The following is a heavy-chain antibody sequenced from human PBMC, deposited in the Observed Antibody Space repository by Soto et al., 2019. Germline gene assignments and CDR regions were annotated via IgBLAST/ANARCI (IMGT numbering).Heavy chain of an antibody. Sequence: QVQLVESGGGVVQPGRSLRLSCAASGFTFSSYAMHWVRQAPGKGLEWVAVISYDGSNKYYADSVKGRFTISRDNSKNTLYLQMNSLRAEDTAVYYCARDLYYDFWSGYYPGYYYYGMDVWGQGTTVTVSS. V-gene: IGHV3-30-3*01. J-gene: IGHJ6*02. CDR2: ISYDGSNK. CDR3: ARDLYYDFWSGYYPGYYYYGMDV. D-gene: IGHD3-3*01. CDR1: GFTFSSYA.